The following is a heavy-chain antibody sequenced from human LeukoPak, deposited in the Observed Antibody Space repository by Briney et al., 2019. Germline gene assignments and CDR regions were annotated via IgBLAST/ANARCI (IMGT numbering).Heavy chain of an antibody. Sequence: PGGSLRLSCAASGFTFDDYAMHWVRQAPGKGLEWVSLISWDGGSTYYADSVKGRFTISRDNSKNSLYLQMNSLRAEDTALYYCAKDIVRFSSGWYLGRIDYWGQGTLVTVSS. CDR3: AKDIVRFSSGWYLGRIDY. CDR2: ISWDGGST. CDR1: GFTFDDYA. D-gene: IGHD6-19*01. J-gene: IGHJ4*02. V-gene: IGHV3-43D*03.